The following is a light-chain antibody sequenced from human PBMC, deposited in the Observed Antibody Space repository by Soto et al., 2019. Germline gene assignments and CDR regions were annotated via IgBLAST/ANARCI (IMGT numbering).Light chain of an antibody. J-gene: IGKJ5*01. V-gene: IGKV3-11*01. CDR3: HQRYNWPRVT. Sequence: EFVLTQSPGTLSLSPGERATLSCRASQSVSNSLAWYQQKPGQPPRLLIYDVSNRATGIPARFSGSGSGTDFTLTITSLEPEDFAVYFCHQRYNWPRVTFGQGTRLEIK. CDR2: DVS. CDR1: QSVSNS.